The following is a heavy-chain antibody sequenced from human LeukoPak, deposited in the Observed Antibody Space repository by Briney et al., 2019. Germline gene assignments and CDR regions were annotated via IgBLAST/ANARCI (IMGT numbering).Heavy chain of an antibody. D-gene: IGHD3-10*01. CDR3: ARAIITMVRGVITENWFDP. CDR1: GYSFTSYG. CDR2: ISTYNGST. V-gene: IGHV1-18*01. Sequence: GASVKVSCKASGYSFTSYGLTWVRQAPGQGLEWMGWISTYNGSTKYAQNFQGRITMTTDTPTSTAYMELRSLRFDDTAVYYCARAIITMVRGVITENWFDPWGQGTLVTVSS. J-gene: IGHJ5*02.